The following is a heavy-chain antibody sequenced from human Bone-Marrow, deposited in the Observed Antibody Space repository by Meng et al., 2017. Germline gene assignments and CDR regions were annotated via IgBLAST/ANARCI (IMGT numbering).Heavy chain of an antibody. CDR2: INPKSGDT. V-gene: IGHV1-2*06. CDR1: GYTFPDNY. J-gene: IGHJ4*02. CDR3: ARDEDISAAGKLFGDY. Sequence: QGPLVQCGAEVQEPGASVEISCHLSGYTFPDNYIHWGRRAPGPGLEWMGRINPKSGDTHYAQKFQARVTMTGVTSISTDYMELSGLRSDDTAMYYCARDEDISAAGKLFGDYWGQGTLVTVSS. D-gene: IGHD6-25*01.